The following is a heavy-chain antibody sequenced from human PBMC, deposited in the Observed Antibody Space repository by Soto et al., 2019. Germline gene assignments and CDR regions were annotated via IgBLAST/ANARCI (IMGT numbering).Heavy chain of an antibody. Sequence: PGGPLRLSCAASGFTISSHWMSWVLQAPGKGLEWVANIKQDGSEKYYVDSVKGRFTISRDNAKNSLYLQMNSLRAEDTAVYYCARDRDFNYDILTGYYNYGWFDPWGQGTLVTVSS. V-gene: IGHV3-7*05. CDR3: ARDRDFNYDILTGYYNYGWFDP. CDR1: GFTISSHW. CDR2: IKQDGSEK. J-gene: IGHJ5*02. D-gene: IGHD3-9*01.